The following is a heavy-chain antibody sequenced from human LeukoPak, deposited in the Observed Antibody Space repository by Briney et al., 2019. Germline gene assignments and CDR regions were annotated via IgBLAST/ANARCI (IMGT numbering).Heavy chain of an antibody. CDR3: ARGRETITGTTLFDY. D-gene: IGHD1-7*01. CDR2: INHSGST. Sequence: SETLSLTCAVYGGSFSGYYWSWIRQPPGKGLERIGEINHSGSTNYNPSLKSRVTISVDTSKNQFSLKLSSVTAADTAVYYCARGRETITGTTLFDYWGQGTLVTVSS. J-gene: IGHJ4*02. V-gene: IGHV4-34*01. CDR1: GGSFSGYY.